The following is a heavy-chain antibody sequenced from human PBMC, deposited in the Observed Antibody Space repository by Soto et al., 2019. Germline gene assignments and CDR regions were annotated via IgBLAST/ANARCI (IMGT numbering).Heavy chain of an antibody. CDR3: ARLGGSSSSEVDV. Sequence: PGASLKISCKGSGYSFTSYWIGWVRQMPGKGLEWMGIIYPGDSDTRYSPSFQGQVTISADKSISTAYLQWSSLKASDTTMYYCARLGGSSSSEVDVWGQGTTVTVSS. D-gene: IGHD6-13*01. J-gene: IGHJ6*02. V-gene: IGHV5-51*01. CDR2: IYPGDSDT. CDR1: GYSFTSYW.